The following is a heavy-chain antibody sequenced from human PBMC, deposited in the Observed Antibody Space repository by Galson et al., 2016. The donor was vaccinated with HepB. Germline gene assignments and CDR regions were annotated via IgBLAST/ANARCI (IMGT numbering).Heavy chain of an antibody. CDR3: ARGWYSNSSPRFDY. Sequence: SLRLSCAASGFTFSTYSMNWVRQAPGKGLEWVSYISSGSSTIYYADSVKGRFTISRDNAKNSLYLQMNSLRDVDTAVYYCARGWYSNSSPRFDYWGQGTLVTVSS. CDR2: ISSGSSTI. V-gene: IGHV3-48*02. D-gene: IGHD6-6*01. CDR1: GFTFSTYS. J-gene: IGHJ4*02.